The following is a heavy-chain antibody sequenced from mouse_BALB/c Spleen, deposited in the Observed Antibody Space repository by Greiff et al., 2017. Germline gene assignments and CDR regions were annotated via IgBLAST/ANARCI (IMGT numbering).Heavy chain of an antibody. CDR2: ISSGSSTI. D-gene: IGHD3-1*01. J-gene: IGHJ4*01. Sequence: DVKLVESGGGLVQPGGSRKLSCAASGFTFSSFGMHWVRQAPEKGLEWVAYISSGSSTIYYADTVKGRFTISRDNPKNTLFLQMTSLRSEDTAMYYCARGSGANSHYYYAMDYWGQGTSVTVSS. CDR1: GFTFSSFG. CDR3: ARGSGANSHYYYAMDY. V-gene: IGHV5-17*02.